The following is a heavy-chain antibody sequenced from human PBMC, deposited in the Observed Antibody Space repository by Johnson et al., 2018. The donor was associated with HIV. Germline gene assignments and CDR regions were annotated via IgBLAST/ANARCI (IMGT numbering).Heavy chain of an antibody. CDR2: IRSKAYGGTT. Sequence: VQLVESGGGLVQPGRSLRLSCTGSGFNFRDCAMSWVRQAPGKGLEWVGFIRSKAYGGTTEYAASVKGRFTISRDDFKSIAYLQMNSLKSEDTAVYYCTRDHYDSSGYYYVGWAFDIWGQGTLVTVSS. V-gene: IGHV3-49*04. J-gene: IGHJ3*02. CDR1: GFNFRDCA. D-gene: IGHD3-22*01. CDR3: TRDHYDSSGYYYVGWAFDI.